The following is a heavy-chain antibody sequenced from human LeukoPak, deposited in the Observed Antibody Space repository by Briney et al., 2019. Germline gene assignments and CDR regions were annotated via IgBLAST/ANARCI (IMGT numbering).Heavy chain of an antibody. Sequence: GGSLRLSCAVSGFTVSRNYVSWVRQAPGQGLEWVSIIYSGGSTYYADSVKGRFTISRDNSKNTLYLQMNSLRAEDTAVYYCARARGATNFDYWGQGTLVTVSS. J-gene: IGHJ4*02. CDR3: ARARGATNFDY. D-gene: IGHD1-26*01. CDR1: GFTVSRNY. CDR2: IYSGGST. V-gene: IGHV3-66*01.